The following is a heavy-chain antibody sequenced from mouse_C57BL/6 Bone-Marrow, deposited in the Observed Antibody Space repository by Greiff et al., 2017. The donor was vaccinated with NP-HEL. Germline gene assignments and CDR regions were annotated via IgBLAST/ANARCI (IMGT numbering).Heavy chain of an antibody. Sequence: VKLQESGPGLVQPSQSLSITCTVSGFSLTSYGVHWVRQSPGKGLEWLGVIWSGGSTDYNAAFISRLSISKDNSKSQVFFKMNSLQADDTAIYYCARNLGSLYYYAMDYWGQGTSVTVSS. CDR3: ARNLGSLYYYAMDY. D-gene: IGHD6-1*01. CDR1: GFSLTSYG. J-gene: IGHJ4*01. V-gene: IGHV2-2*01. CDR2: IWSGGST.